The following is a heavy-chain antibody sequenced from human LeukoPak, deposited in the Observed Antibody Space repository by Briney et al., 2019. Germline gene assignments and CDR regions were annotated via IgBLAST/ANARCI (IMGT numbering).Heavy chain of an antibody. Sequence: SETLSLTCTVSGGSISSYYWNWIRQPPGKGLEWIGYIYYSGSTNYNPSLKSRVTISVDTSKNQFSLKLSSVTAADTAVYYCARNVGRYYYDSSGYLLRGQGTLVTVSS. J-gene: IGHJ4*02. CDR3: ARNVGRYYYDSSGYLL. CDR1: GGSISSYY. CDR2: IYYSGST. V-gene: IGHV4-59*12. D-gene: IGHD3-22*01.